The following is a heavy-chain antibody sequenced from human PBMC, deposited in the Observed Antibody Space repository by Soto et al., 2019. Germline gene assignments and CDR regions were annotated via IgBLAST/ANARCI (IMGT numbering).Heavy chain of an antibody. CDR3: VRSQSAAYHA. J-gene: IGHJ3*01. CDR2: IKQDGSAK. CDR1: GFTFSSFW. D-gene: IGHD3-3*01. Sequence: EVQLVESGGGLVQPGGSLTLSCAASGFTFSSFWMTWVRQAPGEGLEWVANIKQDGSAKNYVDSVEGRFTVSRDNAKNSLYLQMNSLRVEDTAVYYCVRSQSAAYHAWGQGTMVIVSS. V-gene: IGHV3-7*01.